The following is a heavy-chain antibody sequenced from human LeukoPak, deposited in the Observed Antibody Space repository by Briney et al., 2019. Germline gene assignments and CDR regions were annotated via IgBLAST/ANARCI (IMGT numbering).Heavy chain of an antibody. CDR2: ISSSSSYI. V-gene: IGHV3-21*01. J-gene: IGHJ4*02. Sequence: KPGGSLRLSCAASGFTFSSYSMNWVRQAPGKGLEWVSSISSSSSYIYYADSVKGRFTISRDNAKNSLYLQMNSLRAEDTAVYYCAREKYDSSGYYYDQQKYYFDYWGQGTLVTVSS. CDR1: GFTFSSYS. D-gene: IGHD3-22*01. CDR3: AREKYDSSGYYYDQQKYYFDY.